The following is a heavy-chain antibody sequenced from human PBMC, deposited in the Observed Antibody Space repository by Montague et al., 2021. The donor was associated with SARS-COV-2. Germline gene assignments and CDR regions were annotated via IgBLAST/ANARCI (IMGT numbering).Heavy chain of an antibody. V-gene: IGHV4-59*13. J-gene: IGHJ4*02. CDR1: GDSISRYY. D-gene: IGHD5-24*01. CDR2: IYYSGST. CDR3: ARGDVEMATIKSGGPFYHFDY. Sequence: SETLSLTCSVSGDSISRYYWSWIRQPPGKGLEWIGYIYYSGSTNXNPSLKSPVTISVDTSKNQFALKLSSVTAADTAVYYCARGDVEMATIKSGGPFYHFDYWGQGTLVTVSS.